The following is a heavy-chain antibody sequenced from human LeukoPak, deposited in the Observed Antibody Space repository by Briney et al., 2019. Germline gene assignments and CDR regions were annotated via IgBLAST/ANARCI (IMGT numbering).Heavy chain of an antibody. V-gene: IGHV4-39*07. CDR3: ARAAGYSSGWYPFDP. Sequence: SETLSLTCTVSGGSISSSSYYWGWIRQPPGKGLEWIGSIYYSGSTNYNPSLKSRVTISVDTSKNQFSLKLSSVTAADTAVYYCARAAGYSSGWYPFDPWGQGTLVTVSS. J-gene: IGHJ5*02. D-gene: IGHD6-19*01. CDR2: IYYSGST. CDR1: GGSISSSSYY.